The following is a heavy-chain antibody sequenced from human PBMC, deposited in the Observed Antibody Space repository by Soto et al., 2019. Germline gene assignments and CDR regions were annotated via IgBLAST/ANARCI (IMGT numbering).Heavy chain of an antibody. Sequence: QVQLQESGPGLVKPSQTLSLTCTVSGGSISSGGYYWNWIRQHPGKGLEWIGYSYYIGSTYYTPSRRSRVTISLDTSKNQFSLKLSSVTSADTAVYYCARSVFPWGQGTLVTVSS. CDR2: SYYIGST. CDR1: GGSISSGGYY. J-gene: IGHJ5*02. CDR3: ARSVFP. V-gene: IGHV4-31*03.